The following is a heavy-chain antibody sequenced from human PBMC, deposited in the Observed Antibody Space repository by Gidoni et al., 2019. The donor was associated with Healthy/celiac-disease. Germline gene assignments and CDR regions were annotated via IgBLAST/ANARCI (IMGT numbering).Heavy chain of an antibody. Sequence: EVQLVETGGGLIQPGGSLRLSCAASGFTVSSNYMSWVRQAPGKGLEWVSVIYSGGSTYYADSVKGRFTISRDNSKNTLYLQMNSLRAEDTAVYYCAREGPSNWGSLFEYWGQGTLVTVSS. V-gene: IGHV3-53*02. CDR1: GFTVSSNY. CDR3: AREGPSNWGSLFEY. J-gene: IGHJ4*02. D-gene: IGHD7-27*01. CDR2: IYSGGST.